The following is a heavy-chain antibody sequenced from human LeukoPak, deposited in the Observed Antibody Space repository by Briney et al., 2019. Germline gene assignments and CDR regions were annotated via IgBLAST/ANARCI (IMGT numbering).Heavy chain of an antibody. Sequence: PGGSLRLSCAASGFTFSSYGMHWVRQAPGKGLEWVAVISYDGSNKYYADSVKGRFTISRDNSKNTLYLQMNSLRAEDTAVYYCAKDEDIDNWGQGTLVTVSS. J-gene: IGHJ4*02. CDR3: AKDEDIDN. V-gene: IGHV3-30*18. CDR1: GFTFSSYG. CDR2: ISYDGSNK.